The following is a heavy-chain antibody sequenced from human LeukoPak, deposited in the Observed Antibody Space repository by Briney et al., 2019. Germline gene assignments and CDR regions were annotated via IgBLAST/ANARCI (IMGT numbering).Heavy chain of an antibody. CDR1: GFTFSSYS. CDR3: ARQGDYYGSGSPFDY. Sequence: PGGSLRLSCADSGFTFSSYSMNWVRQAPGKVLEWVSSISSSSSYIYYADSVKGRFTISRDNAKNSLYLQMNSLRAEDTAVYYCARQGDYYGSGSPFDYWGQGTLVTVSS. CDR2: ISSSSSYI. D-gene: IGHD3-10*01. J-gene: IGHJ4*02. V-gene: IGHV3-21*01.